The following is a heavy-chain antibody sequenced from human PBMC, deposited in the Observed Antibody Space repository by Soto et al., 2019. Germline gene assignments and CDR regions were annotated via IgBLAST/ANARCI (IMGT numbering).Heavy chain of an antibody. CDR3: VGPVPPASATYGIDA. V-gene: IGHV5-51*01. D-gene: IGHD1-1*01. J-gene: IGHJ6*02. CDR2: IHPSDSGT. CDR1: GYSFTTYW. Sequence: PGESLKISCKASGYSFTTYWIGWVRQMPDKGLEWIGMIHPSDSGTKYSPSVQGHVTISADKSRRTAYLQWNGLKASDSATYYCVGPVPPASATYGIDAWGQGTTVTVSS.